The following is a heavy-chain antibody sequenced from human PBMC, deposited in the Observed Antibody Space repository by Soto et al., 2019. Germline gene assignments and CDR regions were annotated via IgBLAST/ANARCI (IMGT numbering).Heavy chain of an antibody. V-gene: IGHV3-23*01. D-gene: IGHD3-10*01. CDR1: GFTFSSYA. J-gene: IGHJ6*02. Sequence: GGSLRLSCAASGFTFSSYAMSWVRQAPGKGLEWVSAISGSGGSTYYADSVKGRFTISRDNSKNTLYLQMNSLRAEDTAVYYCAKEGGYGSGRENADYYYYYGMDVWGQGTTVTVSS. CDR2: ISGSGGST. CDR3: AKEGGYGSGRENADYYYYYGMDV.